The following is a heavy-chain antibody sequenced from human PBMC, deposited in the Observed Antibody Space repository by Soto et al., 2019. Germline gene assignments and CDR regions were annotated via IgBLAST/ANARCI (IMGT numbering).Heavy chain of an antibody. CDR1: GGSVSSGSYY. V-gene: IGHV4-61*01. J-gene: IGHJ4*02. Sequence: PSETLSLTCTVSGGSVSSGSYYWSWIRQPPGKGLEWIGYIYYSGSTNYNPSLKSRVTISVDRSKNQFSLKLSSVTAADTAVYYCARALITKVDYWGQGTLVTVSS. CDR2: IYYSGST. CDR3: ARALITKVDY. D-gene: IGHD3-10*01.